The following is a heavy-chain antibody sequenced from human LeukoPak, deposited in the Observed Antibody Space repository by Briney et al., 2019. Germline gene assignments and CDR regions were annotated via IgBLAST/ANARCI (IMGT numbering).Heavy chain of an antibody. V-gene: IGHV1-69*05. CDR2: IIPIFGTA. CDR1: GGTFSSYA. D-gene: IGHD6-13*01. CDR3: TRAVIAAAGHEGSPFDI. Sequence: SVKVSCKASGGTFSSYAISWVRQAPGQGLEWMGGIIPIFGTANYAQKFQGRVTITTDESTSTAYMELSSLRSEDTAVYYCTRAVIAAAGHEGSPFDIWGQGTMVTVSS. J-gene: IGHJ3*02.